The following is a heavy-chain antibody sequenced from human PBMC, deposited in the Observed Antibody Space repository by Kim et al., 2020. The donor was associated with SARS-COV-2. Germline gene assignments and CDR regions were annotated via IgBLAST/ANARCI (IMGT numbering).Heavy chain of an antibody. CDR3: ARNINRGLGAFDI. CDR1: GGSISSGGYY. J-gene: IGHJ3*02. V-gene: IGHV4-31*03. CDR2: IYYSGST. Sequence: SETLSLTCTVSGGSISSGGYYWSWIRQHPGKGLEWIGYIYYSGSTYYNPSLKSRVTISVDTSKNQFSLKLSSVTAADTAVYYCARNINRGLGAFDIWGQGTMVTVSS.